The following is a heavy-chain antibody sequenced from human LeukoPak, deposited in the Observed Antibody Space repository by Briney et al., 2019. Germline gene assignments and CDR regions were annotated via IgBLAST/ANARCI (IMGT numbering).Heavy chain of an antibody. CDR2: ISASGST. CDR1: GRSINTYY. J-gene: IGHJ5*02. V-gene: IGHV4-4*07. Sequence: SETLSLTCTVSGRSINTYYWSWIRQPAGKGLEWIGRISASGSTRYNPSLKSRVTMSVDTSKNQFSLKLNSVTATDTAVYFCARGMAAAYDYNWFDPWGQGTLVTVSS. CDR3: ARGMAAAYDYNWFDP. D-gene: IGHD5-12*01.